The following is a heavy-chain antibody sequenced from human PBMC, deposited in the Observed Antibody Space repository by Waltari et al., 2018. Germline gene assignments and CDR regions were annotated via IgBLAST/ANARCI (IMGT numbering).Heavy chain of an antibody. CDR2: ISGIGLGR. V-gene: IGHV3-23*01. Sequence: EVLVLESGGGLVQPGGSLRLSCAAPSVYGMSWVRQAPGKGREWVSGISGIGLGRYYADSVHGRFTISRDNSKNKVYLLMSGLRVEDTAVYYCAKSHYSSNPNDAFDFWGQGTMVTVSS. CDR3: AKSHYSSNPNDAFDF. D-gene: IGHD2-2*01. J-gene: IGHJ3*01. CDR1: SVYG.